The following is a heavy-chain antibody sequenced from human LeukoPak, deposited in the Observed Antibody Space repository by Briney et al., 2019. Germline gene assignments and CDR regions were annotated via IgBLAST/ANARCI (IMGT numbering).Heavy chain of an antibody. CDR2: IYSGGST. V-gene: IGHV3-53*01. CDR1: GFTVSSNY. J-gene: IGHJ4*02. D-gene: IGHD3-10*01. CDR3: AREVGSGSYNYFDY. Sequence: GGSLGLSCAASGFTVSSNYMSWVRQAPGKGLEWVSVIYSGGSTYYADSVKGRFTISRDNSKNTLYLQMNSLRAEDTAVYYCAREVGSGSYNYFDYWGQGTLVTVSS.